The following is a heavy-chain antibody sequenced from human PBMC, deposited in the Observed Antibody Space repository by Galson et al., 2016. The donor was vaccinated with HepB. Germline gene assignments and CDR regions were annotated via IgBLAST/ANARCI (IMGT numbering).Heavy chain of an antibody. CDR2: ISGSGGNT. Sequence: SLRLSCAASGFTFSTYAMSWVRQAPGKGLEWASGISGSGGNTYYADSVKGRFTISRDNSKKTLYLQMNGLRAEDTAVYFCAKARSVHLLLFDPWGQGNLVTVSS. J-gene: IGHJ5*02. V-gene: IGHV3-23*01. D-gene: IGHD2-15*01. CDR1: GFTFSTYA. CDR3: AKARSVHLLLFDP.